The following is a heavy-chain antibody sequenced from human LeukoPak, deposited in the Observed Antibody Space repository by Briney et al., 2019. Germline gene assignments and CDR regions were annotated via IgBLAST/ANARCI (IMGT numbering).Heavy chain of an antibody. V-gene: IGHV3-23*01. Sequence: PGGSLRLSCAASGFTFSSYGMSWVRQAPGKGLEWVSAISGSGGSTYYADSVKGRFTISRDNSKNTLYLQMNSLRAEDTAVYYCASCRPDYYCYMDVWGKGTTVTVSS. CDR3: ASCRPDYYCYMDV. CDR1: GFTFSSYG. J-gene: IGHJ6*03. CDR2: ISGSGGST.